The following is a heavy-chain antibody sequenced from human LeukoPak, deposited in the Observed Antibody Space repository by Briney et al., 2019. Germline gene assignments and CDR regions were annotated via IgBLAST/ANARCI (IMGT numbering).Heavy chain of an antibody. J-gene: IGHJ4*02. CDR1: GGSISSTTSY. D-gene: IGHD3-22*01. V-gene: IGHV4-39*01. CDR2: IYYSGST. Sequence: SETLSLTCTVSGGSISSTTSYWGWIRQPPGKGLEWSGSIYYSGSTHYNPSLRSRITISVDTSKNQFSLQLRSVTAADTAVYYCARNVSTGYFDYWGQGTLVTVSS. CDR3: ARNVSTGYFDY.